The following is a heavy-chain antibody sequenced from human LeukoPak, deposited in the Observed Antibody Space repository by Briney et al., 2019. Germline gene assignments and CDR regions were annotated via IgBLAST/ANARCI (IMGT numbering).Heavy chain of an antibody. CDR1: GFTFSSYA. Sequence: GGSLRLSCAASGFTFSSYAMSWVRQAPGKGLEWVSAISGSADSTYYADSLKGRFTISRDNSKNTLYLQMNSLRAEDTAVYYCAKKMSSSSSYYMDVWGKGTTVTVSS. J-gene: IGHJ6*03. CDR3: AKKMSSSSSYYMDV. V-gene: IGHV3-23*01. D-gene: IGHD6-6*01. CDR2: ISGSADST.